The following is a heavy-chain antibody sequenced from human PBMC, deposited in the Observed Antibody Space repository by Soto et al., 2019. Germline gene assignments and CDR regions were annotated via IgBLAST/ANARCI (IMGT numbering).Heavy chain of an antibody. V-gene: IGHV3-30*18. Sequence: PGGSLRRSCAAAGFTFSSYGMHWVRQAPGKGLEWVAVMSYDGSNKDYADSVKGRFTISRDNSKNTLYLQMNSLRAEDTAVYYCAQAGSLSYHFWSGSYNPYYYYGMDVWGQGTTVTVSS. D-gene: IGHD3-3*01. CDR1: GFTFSSYG. CDR2: MSYDGSNK. CDR3: AQAGSLSYHFWSGSYNPYYYYGMDV. J-gene: IGHJ6*02.